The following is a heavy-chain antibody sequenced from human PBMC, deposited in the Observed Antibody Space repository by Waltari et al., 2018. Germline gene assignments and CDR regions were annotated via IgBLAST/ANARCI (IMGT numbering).Heavy chain of an antibody. D-gene: IGHD3-3*01. Sequence: EVQLVESGGGLVQPGGSLRLSCAASGFTFSSYRMSWVRQAPGTGLEWVANIKQDGSEKYYVDSVKGRFTISRDNAKNSLYLQMNSLRAEDTAVYYCARLGITIFGVVSRNWFDPWGQGTLVTVSS. CDR2: IKQDGSEK. CDR3: ARLGITIFGVVSRNWFDP. V-gene: IGHV3-7*01. CDR1: GFTFSSYR. J-gene: IGHJ5*02.